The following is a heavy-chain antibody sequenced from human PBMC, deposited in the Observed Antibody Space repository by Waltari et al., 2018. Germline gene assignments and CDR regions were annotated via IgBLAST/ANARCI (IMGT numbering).Heavy chain of an antibody. Sequence: QVVLVQSGAEVKKPGASVKVSCKASGYIFINYYLHWVRQAPGQGPEWMGWVNPDTGNANYAHKCRRRVTMTWDTSSNTAFMDLSDLKSDDTAVYYCVGDRTTVAARPGDYWGQGTLVTVSS. V-gene: IGHV1-2*07. D-gene: IGHD6-6*01. CDR2: VNPDTGNA. CDR1: GYIFINYY. J-gene: IGHJ4*02. CDR3: VGDRTTVAARPGDY.